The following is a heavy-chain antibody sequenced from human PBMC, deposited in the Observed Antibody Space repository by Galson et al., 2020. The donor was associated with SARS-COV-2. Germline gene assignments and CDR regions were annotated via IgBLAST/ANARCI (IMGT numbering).Heavy chain of an antibody. CDR3: AAALMYYYDSSGYYDY. D-gene: IGHD3-22*01. J-gene: IGHJ4*02. Sequence: SVKVSCKASGFTFTSSAVQWVRQARGQRLEWIGWIVVGSGNTNYAQKFQERVTITRDMSTSTAYMELSSLRSEDTAVYYCAAALMYYYDSSGYYDYWGQGTLVTVSS. V-gene: IGHV1-58*01. CDR2: IVVGSGNT. CDR1: GFTFTSSA.